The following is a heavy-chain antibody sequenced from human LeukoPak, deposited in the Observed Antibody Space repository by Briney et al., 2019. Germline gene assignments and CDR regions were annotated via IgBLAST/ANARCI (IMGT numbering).Heavy chain of an antibody. J-gene: IGHJ4*02. CDR3: ARTREQWQVLDY. CDR1: GLSFSSYG. D-gene: IGHD6-19*01. Sequence: GGSLRLSCAASGLSFSSYGMHWVRQAPGKWLEWVAVISHEGSNKYYADSVKGRFTISRDNSKNMVYLQMNSLRADDTAVYYCARTREQWQVLDYWGQGTLVTASS. V-gene: IGHV3-30*03. CDR2: ISHEGSNK.